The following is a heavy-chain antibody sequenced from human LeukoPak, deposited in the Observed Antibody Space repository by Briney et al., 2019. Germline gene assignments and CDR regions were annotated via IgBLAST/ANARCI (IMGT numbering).Heavy chain of an antibody. V-gene: IGHV4-31*03. CDR3: ARGTVTTRNNYYYYGMDV. D-gene: IGHD4-17*01. Sequence: SETLSLTCTVSGGSISSGGYYWSWIRQHPGKGLEWIGYIYYSGSTYYNPSLKSRVTISVDTSKNQFSLKLSSVTAADTAVYYCARGTVTTRNNYYYYGMDVWGQGTTVTVSS. CDR2: IYYSGST. J-gene: IGHJ6*02. CDR1: GGSISSGGYY.